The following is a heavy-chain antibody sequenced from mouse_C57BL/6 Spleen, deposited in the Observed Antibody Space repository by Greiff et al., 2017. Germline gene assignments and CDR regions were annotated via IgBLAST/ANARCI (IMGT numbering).Heavy chain of an antibody. CDR3: TGVADFDY. D-gene: IGHD1-1*01. CDR2: IDPETGGT. CDR1: GFTFNDYE. Sequence: VQLQQSGAELVRPGASVTLSCTASGFTFNDYEMHWVKQTPVHGLEWIGAIDPETGGTAYYPKFKGKAILTADKSSSTAYMELRSLKSEDTCVYCCTGVADFDYWGQGTTVTVSS. V-gene: IGHV1-15*01. J-gene: IGHJ2*01.